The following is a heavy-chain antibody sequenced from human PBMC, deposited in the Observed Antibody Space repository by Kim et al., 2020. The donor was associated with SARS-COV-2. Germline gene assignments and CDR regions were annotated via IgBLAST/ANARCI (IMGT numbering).Heavy chain of an antibody. J-gene: IGHJ4*02. Sequence: SETLSLTCTVSGGSISSSSYYWGWIRQPPGKGLEWIGSIYYSGSTYYNPSLKSRVTISVDTSKNQFSLKLSSVTAADTAVYYCASEQQLVLDFDYWGQGTLVTVSS. CDR1: GGSISSSSYY. D-gene: IGHD6-13*01. CDR2: IYYSGST. CDR3: ASEQQLVLDFDY. V-gene: IGHV4-39*01.